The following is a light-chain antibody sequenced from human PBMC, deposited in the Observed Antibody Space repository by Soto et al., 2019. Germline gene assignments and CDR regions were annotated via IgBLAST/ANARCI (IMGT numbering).Light chain of an antibody. CDR1: QSVSSN. J-gene: IGKJ1*01. Sequence: EIVMTQSPATLAVAPGERATLSCRASQSVSSNLAWYQQKPGQAPRLLIYGASTRATGIPARFSGSGSGTEFTLTISSLQSEDVAVYYCQQYGTWWTFGQGTKVEI. CDR3: QQYGTWWT. CDR2: GAS. V-gene: IGKV3-15*01.